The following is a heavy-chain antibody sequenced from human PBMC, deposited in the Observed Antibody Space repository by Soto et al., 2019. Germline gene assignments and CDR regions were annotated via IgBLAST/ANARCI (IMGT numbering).Heavy chain of an antibody. CDR1: GFTFSSYA. CDR3: AKLTTLRYGMDV. D-gene: IGHD4-17*01. Sequence: EVQLLESGGGLVQPGGSLRLSCAASGFTFSSYAMSWVRQAPGKGLEWVSAISGSGGSTYYADSVKGRFTISRDNSKNTLYLQMNSRRAEDTAVYYCAKLTTLRYGMDVWGQGTTVTVSS. J-gene: IGHJ6*02. V-gene: IGHV3-23*01. CDR2: ISGSGGST.